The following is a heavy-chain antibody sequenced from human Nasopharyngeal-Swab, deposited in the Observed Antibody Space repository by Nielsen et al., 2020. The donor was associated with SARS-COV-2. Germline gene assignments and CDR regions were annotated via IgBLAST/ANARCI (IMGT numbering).Heavy chain of an antibody. CDR3: TRCGGGCYSGRDY. D-gene: IGHD2-15*01. V-gene: IGHV3-73*01. Sequence: GEPLKISCAASGFTFSDSAIHWVRQASGEGLEWVARIRSKGNNYAPAYSASVKGRFIIVRDDPTNTAYLQMNSLKTEDTAMYYCTRCGGGCYSGRDYWGQGTLVTVSS. J-gene: IGHJ4*02. CDR1: GFTFSDSA. CDR2: IRSKGNNYAP.